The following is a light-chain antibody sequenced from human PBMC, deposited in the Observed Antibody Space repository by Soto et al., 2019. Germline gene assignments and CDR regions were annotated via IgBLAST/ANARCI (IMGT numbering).Light chain of an antibody. Sequence: SYELTQPPSVSVAPGQTARITCGGTNIGSKSVHWYQQKPGRAPVLVVSDDSDRPSGIPERFSGSNSGNTATLTISRVEAGDEADYYCQVWDSGSDPYVFGTGTKLTVL. CDR3: QVWDSGSDPYV. J-gene: IGLJ1*01. CDR1: NIGSKS. CDR2: DDS. V-gene: IGLV3-21*02.